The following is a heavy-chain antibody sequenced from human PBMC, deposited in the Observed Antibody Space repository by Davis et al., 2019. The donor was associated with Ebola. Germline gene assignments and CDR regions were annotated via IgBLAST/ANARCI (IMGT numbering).Heavy chain of an antibody. CDR1: GFPFSSHS. CDR2: ISSSSSYI. CDR3: AKDMSSSSWYVDY. J-gene: IGHJ4*02. D-gene: IGHD6-13*01. V-gene: IGHV3-21*04. Sequence: GGSLRLSCPASGFPFSSHSMNWVRQAPGKGLEWVSSISSSSSYIYYADSVKGRFTISRDNAKNSLYLQMNSLRAEDTALYYCAKDMSSSSWYVDYWGQGTLVTVSS.